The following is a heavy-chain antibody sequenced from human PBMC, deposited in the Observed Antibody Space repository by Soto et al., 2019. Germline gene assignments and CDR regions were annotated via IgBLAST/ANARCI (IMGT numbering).Heavy chain of an antibody. D-gene: IGHD6-19*01. CDR2: IYYSGST. CDR3: SSGWYFGY. CDR1: GGSISSSSDY. Sequence: SETLSLTCTVSGGSISSSSDYWGWIRQPPGKGLEWIGSIYYSGSTYYNPSLKSRVTISVDTSKNQFSLKLSSVTAADTAVYYCSSGWYFGYWGQGTLVTVSS. J-gene: IGHJ4*02. V-gene: IGHV4-39*01.